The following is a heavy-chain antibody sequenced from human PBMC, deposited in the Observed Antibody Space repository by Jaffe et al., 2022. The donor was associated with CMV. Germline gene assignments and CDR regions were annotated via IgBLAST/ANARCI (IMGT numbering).Heavy chain of an antibody. CDR3: ASSERYYYDSSGWGYYFDY. CDR1: GFTFSSYE. CDR2: ISSSGSTI. D-gene: IGHD3-22*01. Sequence: EVQLVESGGGLVQPGGSLRLSCAASGFTFSSYEMNWVRQAPGKGLEWVSYISSSGSTIYYADSVKGRFTISRDNAKNSLYLQMNSLRAEDTAVYYCASSERYYYDSSGWGYYFDYWGQGTLVTVSS. V-gene: IGHV3-48*03. J-gene: IGHJ4*02.